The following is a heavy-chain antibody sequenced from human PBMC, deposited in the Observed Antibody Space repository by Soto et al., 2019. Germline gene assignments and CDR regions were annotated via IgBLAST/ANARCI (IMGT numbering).Heavy chain of an antibody. CDR2: ISWNSGSI. CDR3: AKDYQDSGSYYY. CDR1: GFTFDDYA. V-gene: IGHV3-9*01. J-gene: IGHJ4*02. D-gene: IGHD3-10*01. Sequence: EVQLVASGGGLVQPGRSMRLSCAASGFTFDDYAMHWVRHAPGKGLEWVSGISWNSGSIGYADSVKGRFTISRDNAKNSLYLQMNSLRAEDTALYYCAKDYQDSGSYYYWGQGTLVTVSS.